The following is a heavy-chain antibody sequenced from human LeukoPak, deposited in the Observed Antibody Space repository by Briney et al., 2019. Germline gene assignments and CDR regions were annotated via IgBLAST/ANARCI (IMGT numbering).Heavy chain of an antibody. CDR3: AGVDMVRGVIGY. J-gene: IGHJ4*02. CDR1: GGSISSYY. D-gene: IGHD3-10*01. V-gene: IGHV4-4*09. CDR2: IYTSGST. Sequence: SETLSLTCTVSGGSISSYYWSWIRQPPGKGLEWIGYIYTSGSTNYNPSLKSRVTISVDTSKNQFSLKLSSVTAADTAVYYCAGVDMVRGVIGYWGQGTLVTVSS.